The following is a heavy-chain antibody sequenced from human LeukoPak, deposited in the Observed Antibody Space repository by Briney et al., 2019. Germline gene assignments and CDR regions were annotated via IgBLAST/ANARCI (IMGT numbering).Heavy chain of an antibody. CDR2: IIPIFGTA. V-gene: IGHV1-69*13. D-gene: IGHD6-19*01. Sequence: SVKVSCKATGGTFNNYVISWVRQAPGQGLEWMGGIIPIFGTANYAQKFQGRVTITADESTSTAYMELSSLRSEDTAVYYCARGMEYEQWLFPRPDYWGQGTLVTVSS. J-gene: IGHJ4*02. CDR3: ARGMEYEQWLFPRPDY. CDR1: GGTFNNYV.